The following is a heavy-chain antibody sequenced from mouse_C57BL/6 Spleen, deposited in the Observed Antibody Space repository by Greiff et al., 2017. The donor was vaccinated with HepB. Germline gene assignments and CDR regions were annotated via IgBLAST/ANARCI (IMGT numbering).Heavy chain of an antibody. Sequence: QVQLQQSGAELVRPGASVTLSCKASGYTFTDYEMHWVKQTPVHGLEWIGAIDPETGGTAYNQKFKGKAILTADKSSSTAYMELRSLTSEDSAVYYCTRPYYYGKYFDYWGQGTTLTVSS. J-gene: IGHJ2*01. V-gene: IGHV1-15*01. CDR1: GYTFTDYE. CDR3: TRPYYYGKYFDY. CDR2: IDPETGGT. D-gene: IGHD1-1*01.